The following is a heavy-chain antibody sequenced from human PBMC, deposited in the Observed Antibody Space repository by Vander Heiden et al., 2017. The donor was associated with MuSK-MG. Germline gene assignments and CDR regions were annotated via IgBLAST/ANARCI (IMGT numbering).Heavy chain of an antibody. CDR2: INPSGGST. Sequence: QVQLVQSGAEAKKPGASVKVSCKASGYPFTSYYMHWVRQAPGQGLEWMGIINPSGGSTSYAQKFQGRVTMTRDTSTSTVYMELSSLRSEDTAVYYCARDRSPAGVATSYYFDYWGQGTLVTVSS. CDR1: GYPFTSYY. V-gene: IGHV1-46*03. CDR3: ARDRSPAGVATSYYFDY. D-gene: IGHD5-12*01. J-gene: IGHJ4*02.